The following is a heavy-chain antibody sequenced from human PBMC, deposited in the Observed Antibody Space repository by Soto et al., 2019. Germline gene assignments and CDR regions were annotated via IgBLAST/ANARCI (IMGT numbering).Heavy chain of an antibody. Sequence: GGSLRLSCAASGFTVSSKYMSWVRQAPGKGLEWVSLINRGGSISYADYVKGRFTISRDNSKNTLYLQMNSLRAEDTAVYYCAKRSVYYYDSSGYYFDYWGQGTLVTVSS. V-gene: IGHV3-66*04. CDR2: INRGGSI. CDR3: AKRSVYYYDSSGYYFDY. D-gene: IGHD3-22*01. J-gene: IGHJ4*02. CDR1: GFTVSSKY.